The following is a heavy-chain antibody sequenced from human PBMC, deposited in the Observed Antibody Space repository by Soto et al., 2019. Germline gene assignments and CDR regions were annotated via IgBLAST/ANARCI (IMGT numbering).Heavy chain of an antibody. CDR3: ARLRRYYDSRGYYYFQSGIDY. J-gene: IGHJ4*02. Sequence: QLQLQESGPGLVKPSETLSLTCTVSGGSISSSSYYWGWIRQPPGKGLEWIGSIYYSGSTYYNPSLKSRVTISVDTSKNQLSLKLSSATAADTAVYFCARLRRYYDSRGYYYFQSGIDYWGQGTLVTVSS. D-gene: IGHD3-22*01. CDR1: GGSISSSSYY. V-gene: IGHV4-39*01. CDR2: IYYSGST.